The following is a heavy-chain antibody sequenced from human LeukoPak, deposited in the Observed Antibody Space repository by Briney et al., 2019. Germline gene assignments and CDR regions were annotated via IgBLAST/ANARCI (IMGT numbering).Heavy chain of an antibody. Sequence: GGSLRLSCAASGFTMSNYGVSWVRQAPGKGLEWVSGIRSAVDTTYYADSVKGRFIISRDNSKNTLSLQLNGLRPEDTALYYCAKHFCTGLDCSLFDSWGQGTLVTVSS. CDR1: GFTMSNYG. CDR3: AKHFCTGLDCSLFDS. CDR2: IRSAVDTT. D-gene: IGHD3/OR15-3a*01. V-gene: IGHV3-23*01. J-gene: IGHJ4*02.